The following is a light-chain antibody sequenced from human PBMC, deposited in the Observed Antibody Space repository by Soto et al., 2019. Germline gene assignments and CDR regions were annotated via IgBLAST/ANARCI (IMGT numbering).Light chain of an antibody. CDR2: DAS. CDR3: QQYNSYPWA. CDR1: QSISSW. V-gene: IGKV1-5*01. J-gene: IGKJ1*01. Sequence: DIQMTQSPSTLSASVGDRVTITCRASQSISSWLAWYQQKPGKAPKLLIYDASSLESGVPSRFSGSGSGTEFTLTFSSLQPDDCATYYCQQYNSYPWAFGQGTKVEIK.